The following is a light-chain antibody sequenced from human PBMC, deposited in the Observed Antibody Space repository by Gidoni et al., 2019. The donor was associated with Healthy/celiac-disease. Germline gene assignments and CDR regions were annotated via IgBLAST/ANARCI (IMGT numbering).Light chain of an antibody. V-gene: IGKV3-20*01. CDR3: QQYGSSPFT. Sequence: ENVLTPPPGTPSLSPGERATLSCRASPSVSSSYLAWYQQKPGQAPRLLIYGASSRATGIPDRFSGSGSGTDFTLTISRLGPEDFAVYYCQQYGSSPFTFGGGTKVEIK. CDR1: PSVSSSY. CDR2: GAS. J-gene: IGKJ4*01.